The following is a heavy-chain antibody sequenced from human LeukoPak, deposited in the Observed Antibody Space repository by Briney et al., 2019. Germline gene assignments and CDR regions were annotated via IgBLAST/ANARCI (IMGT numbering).Heavy chain of an antibody. Sequence: GGSLRLSCAASGFTFSSYEMNWVRQAPGKGLEWVSYISTSGSSIYYADSVKGRFTISRDNAKNSVYLQMHGLRAEDTAVYYCARESIACGVDCYDYWGQGTLVTVSS. CDR1: GFTFSSYE. CDR3: ARESIACGVDCYDY. D-gene: IGHD2-21*02. V-gene: IGHV3-48*03. J-gene: IGHJ4*02. CDR2: ISTSGSSI.